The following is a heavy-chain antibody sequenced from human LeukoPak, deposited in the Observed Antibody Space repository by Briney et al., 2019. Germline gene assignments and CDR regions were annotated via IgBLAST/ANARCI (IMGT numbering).Heavy chain of an antibody. CDR3: ARHGWTVAGRTTPFDY. CDR1: GGSISSGDYY. V-gene: IGHV4-30-4*01. Sequence: PSETLFLTCTVSGGSISSGDYYWSWIRQPPGKGLEWIGYIYYSGSTYYNPSLKSRVTISVDTSKNQFSLKLSSVTAADTAVYYCARHGWTVAGRTTPFDYWGQGTLVTVSS. CDR2: IYYSGST. D-gene: IGHD6-19*01. J-gene: IGHJ4*02.